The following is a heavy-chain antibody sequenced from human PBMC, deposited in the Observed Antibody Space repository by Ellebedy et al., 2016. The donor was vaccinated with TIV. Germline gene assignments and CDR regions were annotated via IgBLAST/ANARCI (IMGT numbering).Heavy chain of an antibody. CDR2: IIPIFGTA. D-gene: IGHD2-15*01. CDR3: ARAPIVVVVAATWHYFDY. Sequence: SVKVSXXASGGTFSSYAISWVRQAPGQGLEWMGGIIPIFGTANYAQKFQGRVTITADESTSTAYMELSSLRSEDTAVYYCARAPIVVVVAATWHYFDYWGQGTLVTVSS. V-gene: IGHV1-69*13. J-gene: IGHJ4*02. CDR1: GGTFSSYA.